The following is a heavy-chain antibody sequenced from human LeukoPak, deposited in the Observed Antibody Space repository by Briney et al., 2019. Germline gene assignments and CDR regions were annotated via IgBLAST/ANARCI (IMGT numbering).Heavy chain of an antibody. Sequence: SETLSLTCTVSGASISSYYWSWIRQHPGKGLEWIGFIYYSGSTYYNPSLKSRVTISIDTSKNQFSLKLSSVTAADTAVYYCARVPDGYNPFVVDYWGQGILVTVSS. V-gene: IGHV4-59*06. D-gene: IGHD5-24*01. CDR3: ARVPDGYNPFVVDY. CDR2: IYYSGST. CDR1: GASISSYY. J-gene: IGHJ4*02.